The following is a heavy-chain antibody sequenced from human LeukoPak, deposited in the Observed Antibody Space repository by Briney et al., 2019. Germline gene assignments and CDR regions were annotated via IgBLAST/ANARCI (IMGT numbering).Heavy chain of an antibody. Sequence: GGSLRLSCIASGFVFRRDNMNWVRQAPGKGLEWVAHISETIYYADSVQGRFTISRDNAKNSLYLQMSNLRVDDTAMYYCVREVGRPKTFYFDSWGRGTPVTVSS. CDR3: VREVGRPKTFYFDS. J-gene: IGHJ4*02. D-gene: IGHD3-16*01. CDR1: GFVFRRDN. CDR2: ISETI. V-gene: IGHV3-48*04.